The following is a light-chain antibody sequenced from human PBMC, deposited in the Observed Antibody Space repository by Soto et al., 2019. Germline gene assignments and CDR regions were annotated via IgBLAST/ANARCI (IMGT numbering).Light chain of an antibody. CDR2: GNR. Sequence: QSALTQPPSVSGAPGQRVTLSCTGNSSNLGAGYDVHWYQQLPGAAPKLVIFGNRNRPSGVPERFSGSKSGTSASLAISGLQSEDEADYYCAAWDDILNGWVFGGGTKVTVL. V-gene: IGLV1-40*01. J-gene: IGLJ3*02. CDR3: AAWDDILNGWV. CDR1: SSNLGAGYD.